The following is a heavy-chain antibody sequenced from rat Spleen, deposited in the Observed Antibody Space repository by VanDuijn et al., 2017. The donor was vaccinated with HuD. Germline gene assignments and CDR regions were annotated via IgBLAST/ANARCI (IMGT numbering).Heavy chain of an antibody. D-gene: IGHD4-3*01. V-gene: IGHV5S23*01. CDR1: GFTFSNYD. Sequence: EVQLVESGGGLVQPGRSLKLSCAASGFTFSNYDMAWVRQAPTKGLEWIASISTGGGKTDYRDSVKGRFTISRDNAKSTLYLQMNSLRSEDTATYYCARDSGNWFAYWGQGTLVTVSS. CDR2: ISTGGGKT. J-gene: IGHJ3*01. CDR3: ARDSGNWFAY.